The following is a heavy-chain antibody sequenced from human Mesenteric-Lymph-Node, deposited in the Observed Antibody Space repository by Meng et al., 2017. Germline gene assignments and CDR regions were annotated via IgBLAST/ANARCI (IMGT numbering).Heavy chain of an antibody. Sequence: GESLKISCAASGFTFSNYWMTWVRQAPGKGLEWVANIKQDGSEDYYVDSVKGRFTISRDNAKSSLYLQMNSLRVEDTAVYYCARDTSSFYSWGQGTLVTVPQ. D-gene: IGHD3-16*02. J-gene: IGHJ4*02. CDR3: ARDTSSFYS. V-gene: IGHV3-7*01. CDR2: IKQDGSED. CDR1: GFTFSNYW.